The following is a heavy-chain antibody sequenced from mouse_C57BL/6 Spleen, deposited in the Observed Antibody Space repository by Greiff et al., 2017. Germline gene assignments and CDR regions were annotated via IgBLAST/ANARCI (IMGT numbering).Heavy chain of an antibody. CDR1: GYSFTGYY. CDR3: ARCAMDY. V-gene: IGHV1-42*01. CDR2: INPSTGGT. J-gene: IGHJ4*01. Sequence: EVKLVESGPELVKPGASVKISCKASGYSFTGYYMNWVKQSPEKSLEWIGEINPSTGGTTYNQKFKAKATLTVDKSSSTAYMQLKSLASEDSAVYYCARCAMDYWGQGTSVTVSS.